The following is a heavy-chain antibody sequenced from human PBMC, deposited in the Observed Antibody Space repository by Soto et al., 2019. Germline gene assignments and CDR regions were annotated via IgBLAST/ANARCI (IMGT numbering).Heavy chain of an antibody. Sequence: GSLRLSCAASGFTFSSYDMHWVRQATGKGLEWVSAIGTAGDTYYPGSVKGRFTISRENAKNSLYLQMNSLRAGDTAVYYCARAKRIAARPGYYGMDVWGQGTTVTVSS. CDR1: GFTFSSYD. J-gene: IGHJ6*02. CDR2: IGTAGDT. CDR3: ARAKRIAARPGYYGMDV. D-gene: IGHD6-6*01. V-gene: IGHV3-13*01.